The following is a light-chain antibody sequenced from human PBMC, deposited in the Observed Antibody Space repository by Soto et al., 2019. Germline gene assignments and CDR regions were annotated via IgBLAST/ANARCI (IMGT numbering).Light chain of an antibody. CDR2: DAS. CDR1: QSVSSY. Sequence: EIVLTQSPATLSLSPGERATLSCRASQSVSSYLAWYQQKPGQAPRLLIYDASNRATGIPARFSGSGSGTDFTLTLSSLEPEDFAVYYCQQRSNWPLFTFRPGTKVDIK. J-gene: IGKJ3*01. V-gene: IGKV3-11*01. CDR3: QQRSNWPLFT.